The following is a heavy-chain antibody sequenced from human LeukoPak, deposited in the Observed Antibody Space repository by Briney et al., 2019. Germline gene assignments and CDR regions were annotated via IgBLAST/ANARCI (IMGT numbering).Heavy chain of an antibody. CDR2: ISWNSGSI. D-gene: IGHD3-10*02. CDR1: GFTFDDYA. CDR3: AELGITMIGGV. Sequence: GGSLRLSCAASGFTFDDYAMHRVRQAPGKGLEWVSGISWNSGSIGYADSVKGRFTISRDNAKNSLYLQMNSLRAEDTAVYYCAELGITMIGGVWGKGTTVTISS. V-gene: IGHV3-9*01. J-gene: IGHJ6*04.